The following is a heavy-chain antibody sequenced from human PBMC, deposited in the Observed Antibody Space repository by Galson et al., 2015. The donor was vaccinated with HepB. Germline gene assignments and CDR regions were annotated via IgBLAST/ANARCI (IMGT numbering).Heavy chain of an antibody. CDR2: VSHGGDT. D-gene: IGHD5-12*01. V-gene: IGHV4-34*01. Sequence: SETLSLTCAVYGGSFSGYFWTWVRQTPGKGLEWIGEVSHGGDTVINPSLKSRVTISEDASKKQFSLTLRSVTAADAATYYCMRRSIRAYRPRVQNYALDAWAQGTTVIVSS. J-gene: IGHJ6*02. CDR3: MRRSIRAYRPRVQNYALDA. CDR1: GGSFSGYF.